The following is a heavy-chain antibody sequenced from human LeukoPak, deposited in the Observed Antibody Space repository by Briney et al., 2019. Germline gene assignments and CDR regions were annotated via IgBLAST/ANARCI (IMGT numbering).Heavy chain of an antibody. CDR3: ARRKLPIVVVPAAMVDYFDY. V-gene: IGHV4-39*01. Sequence: PSETLSLTCTVSGGSISSSSYYWGWIRQPPGKGLEWIGSIYYSGSTYYNPSLKSRVTISVDTSKNQFSLKLSSVTAADTAVYYCARRKLPIVVVPAAMVDYFDYWGQGTLVTVSS. J-gene: IGHJ4*02. CDR1: GGSISSSSYY. CDR2: IYYSGST. D-gene: IGHD2-2*01.